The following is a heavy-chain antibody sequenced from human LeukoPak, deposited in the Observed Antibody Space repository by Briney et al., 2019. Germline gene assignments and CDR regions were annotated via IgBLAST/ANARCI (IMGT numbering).Heavy chain of an antibody. CDR3: ARGGSSGPNRLNY. V-gene: IGHV1-2*02. Sequence: ASVKVSCKASGYTFTGYYMHWVRQAPGQGLEWMGRINPNSGGTNYAQKLQGRVTMTTDTSTSTAYMELRSLRSDDTAVYYCARGGSSGPNRLNYWGQGTLVTVSS. CDR2: INPNSGGT. CDR1: GYTFTGYY. J-gene: IGHJ4*02. D-gene: IGHD6-19*01.